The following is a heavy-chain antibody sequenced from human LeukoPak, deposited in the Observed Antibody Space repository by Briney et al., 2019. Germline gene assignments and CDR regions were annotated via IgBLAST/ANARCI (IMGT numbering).Heavy chain of an antibody. J-gene: IGHJ4*02. CDR1: GGSISDYY. D-gene: IGHD3-22*01. V-gene: IGHV4-59*01. CDR3: AREKAYYYDSSGYYPSPFDY. Sequence: SETLSLTCTVSGGSISDYYWSWIRQPPGKGLEWIGYINYSGSTNYNPSLKSRVTISEDTSKNQFSLNLNSVTAADTAVYYCAREKAYYYDSSGYYPSPFDYWGQGTLVTVSS. CDR2: INYSGST.